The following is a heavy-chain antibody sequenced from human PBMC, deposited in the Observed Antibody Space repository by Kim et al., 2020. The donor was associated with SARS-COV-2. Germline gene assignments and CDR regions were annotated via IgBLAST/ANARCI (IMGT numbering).Heavy chain of an antibody. V-gene: IGHV4-39*01. CDR3: ARLLRSSILIDY. CDR1: GGSISSSSYY. CDR2: IYYSGST. Sequence: SQTLSLTCTVSGGSISSSSYYWGWIRQPPGKGLEWIGSIYYSGSTYYNPSLKSRVTISVDTSKNQFSLKLSSVTAADTAVYYCARLLRSSILIDYWCQGT. D-gene: IGHD6-13*01. J-gene: IGHJ4*02.